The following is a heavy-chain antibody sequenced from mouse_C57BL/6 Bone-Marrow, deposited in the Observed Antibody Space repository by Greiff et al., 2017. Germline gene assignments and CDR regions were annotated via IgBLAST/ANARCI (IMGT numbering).Heavy chain of an antibody. D-gene: IGHD2-3*01. Sequence: VQLQQSGAELVRPGASVKLSCTASGFNIKDDYIHWVKQRPEQGLEWIGWLDPEIGDTEYASKFQGKATITSDTSSNTADLQLSSLTSEDTAVYYCSSFDGNYFDFWGQGTPLTGAS. CDR2: LDPEIGDT. CDR3: SSFDGNYFDF. V-gene: IGHV14-4*01. CDR1: GFNIKDDY. J-gene: IGHJ2*01.